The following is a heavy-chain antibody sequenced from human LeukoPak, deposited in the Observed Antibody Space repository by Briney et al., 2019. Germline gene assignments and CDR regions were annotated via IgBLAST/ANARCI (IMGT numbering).Heavy chain of an antibody. CDR3: ARTLLGIDYGSGSYDFDY. Sequence: SETLSLTCTVSGGSINNYYWSWIRQSPGKGLEWIGYIYYSGSTDYNPSLKSRVTISVDTSKNQFSLKLSSVTAADTAVYYCARTLLGIDYGSGSYDFDYWGQGTLVTVSS. CDR2: IYYSGST. V-gene: IGHV4-59*08. CDR1: GGSINNYY. J-gene: IGHJ4*02. D-gene: IGHD3-10*01.